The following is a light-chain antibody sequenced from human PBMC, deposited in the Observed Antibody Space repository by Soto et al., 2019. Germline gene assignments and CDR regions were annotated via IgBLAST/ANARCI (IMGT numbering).Light chain of an antibody. CDR3: QHYVDSLSIT. Sequence: EVVLTQSPGTLSLSPGEIVTLSCRASQSISGNYLAWYQHKPGQAPRLLISGTYTRATGIPDRFSGRGSGTDLSLTISRLEPGDFAVYYCQHYVDSLSITFGQGTRLDI. CDR1: QSISGNY. CDR2: GTY. J-gene: IGKJ5*01. V-gene: IGKV3-20*01.